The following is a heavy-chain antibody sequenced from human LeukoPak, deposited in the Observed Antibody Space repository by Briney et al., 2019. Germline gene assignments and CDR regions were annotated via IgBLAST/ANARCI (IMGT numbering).Heavy chain of an antibody. D-gene: IGHD3-10*01. Sequence: PGRSLRLSCQASGFTFTFCGFHWVRQAPGKGLEWVAVISSDGKTEIYADSVRGRFTISRDNSKGTHYLQMNSLRSEDTAVYYCAKAQPTLISRSFDCWGQGALVTVSS. CDR3: AKAQPTLISRSFDC. V-gene: IGHV3-30*18. CDR1: GFTFTFCG. CDR2: ISSDGKTE. J-gene: IGHJ4*02.